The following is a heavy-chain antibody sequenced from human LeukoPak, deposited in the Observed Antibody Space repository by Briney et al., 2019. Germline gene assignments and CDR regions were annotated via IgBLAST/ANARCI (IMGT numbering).Heavy chain of an antibody. CDR2: ISYDESNT. CDR1: GFTFSSYA. V-gene: IGHV3-30*04. D-gene: IGHD4-17*01. Sequence: PGGSLRLSCAASGFTFSSYAMHWVRQAPGKGLEWVALISYDESNTLYADSVKGRFTISRDNSKNTLYLQMNSLRVEDTAVYYCARDGDGDYVFSYYFDYWGQGTLVTVSS. J-gene: IGHJ4*02. CDR3: ARDGDGDYVFSYYFDY.